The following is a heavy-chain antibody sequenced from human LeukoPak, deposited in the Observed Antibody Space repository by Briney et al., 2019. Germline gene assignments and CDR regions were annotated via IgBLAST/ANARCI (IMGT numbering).Heavy chain of an antibody. CDR1: GFTFSSYW. Sequence: PGGSLRLSCAVSGFTFSSYWMHWVRQAPGKGLVWVSRINSDGSSTSYADSVKGRFTISRDNAKNTLYLQMNSLRAEDAAVYYCARSAGGYCSGGSCFGYYFDYWGQGTLVTVSS. CDR2: INSDGSST. J-gene: IGHJ4*02. V-gene: IGHV3-74*01. CDR3: ARSAGGYCSGGSCFGYYFDY. D-gene: IGHD2-15*01.